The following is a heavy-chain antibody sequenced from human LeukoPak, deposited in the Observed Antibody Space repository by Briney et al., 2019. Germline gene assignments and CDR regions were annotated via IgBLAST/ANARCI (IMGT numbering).Heavy chain of an antibody. J-gene: IGHJ6*02. Sequence: PGGSLRLSCAASGFTFSIYGMHWGRQAPGKGLGWVAVIWNDGSNKYYADSVKGRFTISRDNSKNTLYLQMNSLRAEDTAVYYCARALYSGSFYGMDVWGQGTTVTVSS. CDR2: IWNDGSNK. D-gene: IGHD1-26*01. CDR3: ARALYSGSFYGMDV. CDR1: GFTFSIYG. V-gene: IGHV3-33*01.